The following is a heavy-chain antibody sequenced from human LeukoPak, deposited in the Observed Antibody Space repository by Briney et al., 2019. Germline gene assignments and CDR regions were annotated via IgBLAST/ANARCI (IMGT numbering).Heavy chain of an antibody. CDR3: AKRDSTRWSYHFHH. D-gene: IGHD6-13*01. Sequence: GGSLRLSYAASGFAFSSYSMSWVRQPPGKGLEWVAAISGSGGSTYYADYVKGRFTISRDNTKHALYLQMNTLRAEDTDLYYCAKRDSTRWSYHFHHWGQGTLVTVS. J-gene: IGHJ1*01. CDR2: ISGSGGST. V-gene: IGHV3-23*01. CDR1: GFAFSSYS.